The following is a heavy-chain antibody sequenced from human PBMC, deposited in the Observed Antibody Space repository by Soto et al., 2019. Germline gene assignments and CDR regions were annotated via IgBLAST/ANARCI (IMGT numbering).Heavy chain of an antibody. J-gene: IGHJ6*02. Sequence: PETLCLTYSVYGGSFSGYYWSWIRQPPGKGLEWIGEINHSGSTNYNPSLKSRVTISVYPSKNQFSLQLSSLTAAGPAVYYCARGDNRVTAALRSDYGMDVWCQGTTVTVSS. CDR1: GGSFSGYY. CDR3: ARGDNRVTAALRSDYGMDV. V-gene: IGHV4-34*01. CDR2: INHSGST. D-gene: IGHD2-2*01.